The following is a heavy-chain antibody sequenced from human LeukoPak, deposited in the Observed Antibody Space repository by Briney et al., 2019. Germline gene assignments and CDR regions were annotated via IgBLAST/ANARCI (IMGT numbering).Heavy chain of an antibody. CDR1: GLYFDSHA. D-gene: IGHD3-10*01. CDR3: AREGGDLGAFDV. CDR2: ISYTGGNE. Sequence: GGSLRLSCAASGLYFDSHAMHWVRQAPGKGLEWVAFISYTGGNEYYADPVKGRFTIPRDNSKNTLYLQMNSLRSEDTAVYFCAREGGDLGAFDVWGQGTVVTVSS. V-gene: IGHV3-30*04. J-gene: IGHJ3*01.